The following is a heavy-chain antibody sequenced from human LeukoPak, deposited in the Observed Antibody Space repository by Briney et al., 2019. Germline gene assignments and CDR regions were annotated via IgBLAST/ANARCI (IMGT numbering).Heavy chain of an antibody. D-gene: IGHD3-10*01. CDR2: IWYDGSNK. Sequence: GGSLRLSCAASGFTFSSYGMHWVRQAPGKGLEWVAVIWYDGSNKYYGASVKGRFTISRDNSKNTLYLQMNSLRAEDTAVYYCARRFGELVDYWGQGTLVTVSS. CDR1: GFTFSSYG. V-gene: IGHV3-33*01. CDR3: ARRFGELVDY. J-gene: IGHJ4*02.